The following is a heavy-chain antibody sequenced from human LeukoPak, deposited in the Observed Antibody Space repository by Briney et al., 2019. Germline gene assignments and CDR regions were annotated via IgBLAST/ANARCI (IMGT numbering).Heavy chain of an antibody. J-gene: IGHJ3*02. D-gene: IGHD3-10*01. CDR3: TRTPRLLWFGELYRAFDI. Sequence: GGSLRLSCTASGFTFGDYAMSWVRQAPGKGLEWVGFTRSKAYGGTTEYAASVKGRFTISRDDSKSIAYLQMNSLKTEDTAVYYCTRTPRLLWFGELYRAFDIWGQGTMVTVSS. V-gene: IGHV3-49*04. CDR1: GFTFGDYA. CDR2: TRSKAYGGTT.